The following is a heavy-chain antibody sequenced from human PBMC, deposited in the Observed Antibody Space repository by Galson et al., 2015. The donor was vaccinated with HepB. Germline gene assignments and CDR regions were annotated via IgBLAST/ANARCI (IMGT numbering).Heavy chain of an antibody. D-gene: IGHD6-6*01. CDR1: GISVSTSGVG. CDR3: AYRYIGAVARPFDI. Sequence: PALVKPTQTLTLTCTFSGISVSTSGVGVRWIRQPPGTALEWLQVIYLNEDKRYRPSLKSRLTITKDTSKNQVVLSMTDTDTVDTATYYCAYRYIGAVARPFDIWGQGTVVTVSS. V-gene: IGHV2-5*01. J-gene: IGHJ3*02. CDR2: IYLNEDK.